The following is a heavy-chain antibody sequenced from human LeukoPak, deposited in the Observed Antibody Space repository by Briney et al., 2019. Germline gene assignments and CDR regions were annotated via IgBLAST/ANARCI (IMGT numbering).Heavy chain of an antibody. D-gene: IGHD6-19*01. Sequence: GGSLRLSCAASGFTFSKAWMSWVRQAPGKGLEWVSYISPGGDIIYFADYVKGRFTISRDNAKNSLFLQMNSLTAEDTAVYYCASGRDIAVAGPGGYFDYWGQGTLVTVSS. CDR2: ISPGGDII. J-gene: IGHJ4*02. V-gene: IGHV3-11*01. CDR3: ASGRDIAVAGPGGYFDY. CDR1: GFTFSKAW.